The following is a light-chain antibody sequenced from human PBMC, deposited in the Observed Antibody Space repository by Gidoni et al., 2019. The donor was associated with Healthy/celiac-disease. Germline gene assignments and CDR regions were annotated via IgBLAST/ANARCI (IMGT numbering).Light chain of an antibody. CDR3: QQYNSYSPDT. CDR2: DAS. V-gene: IGKV1-5*01. Sequence: DIQMTQSPSTLSASVGDRVTITCRASQSISSWLAWYQQKPGKAPKLLIYDASSLESGVPSRFSGSGSGTEFPLTISSLQPDDFATYYCQQYNSYSPDTFXQXTKLEIK. CDR1: QSISSW. J-gene: IGKJ2*01.